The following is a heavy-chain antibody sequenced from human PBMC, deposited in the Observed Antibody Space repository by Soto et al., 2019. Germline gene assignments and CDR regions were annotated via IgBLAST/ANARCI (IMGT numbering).Heavy chain of an antibody. J-gene: IGHJ6*02. CDR1: GFTFSGAA. V-gene: IGHV3-73*01. Sequence: VGSLRLSCAASGFTFSGAAIHWVRQASGKGLEWVSRIRSKANNYATVYAESVRGRFTISRDDSKNTAYLQMNSLKTEDTAVYYCARLEVVPGSGLDLWGQGTTVTVSS. CDR3: ARLEVVPGSGLDL. CDR2: IRSKANNYAT. D-gene: IGHD3-22*01.